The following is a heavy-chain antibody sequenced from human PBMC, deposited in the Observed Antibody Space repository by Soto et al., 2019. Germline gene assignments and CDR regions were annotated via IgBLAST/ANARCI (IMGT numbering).Heavy chain of an antibody. CDR3: ARQIYDSATGTNFQYYFDS. CDR1: GYSFAGYW. D-gene: IGHD2-8*01. Sequence: PGESLKISCKVSGYSFAGYWITWVRQKPGKVLEWMGRIDPSDSQTYYSPSFRGHVTISVTKSITTVFLQWSSLRASDTAMYYCARQIYDSATGTNFQYYFDSWGQGTPVSGSS. CDR2: IDPSDSQT. V-gene: IGHV5-10-1*01. J-gene: IGHJ4*02.